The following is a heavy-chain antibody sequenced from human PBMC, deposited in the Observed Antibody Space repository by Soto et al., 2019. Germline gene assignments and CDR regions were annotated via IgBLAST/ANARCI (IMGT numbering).Heavy chain of an antibody. CDR2: IYDSGST. CDR3: ARKQAGYFYGIEY. V-gene: IGHV4-31*03. Sequence: LSLTCTVSGGSITSGGYYWSWIRQHPGKGLEWLGYIYDSGSTFYNPSLKSRITLSVDTSKNQFSLKLSSVTVADTAVYFCARKQAGYFYGIEYWGQGTLVTV. J-gene: IGHJ4*02. D-gene: IGHD3-10*01. CDR1: GGSITSGGYY.